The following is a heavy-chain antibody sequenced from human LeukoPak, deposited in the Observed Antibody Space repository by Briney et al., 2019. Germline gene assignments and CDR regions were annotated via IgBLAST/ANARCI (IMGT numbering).Heavy chain of an antibody. CDR3: AREVSGSYGPSDNWFDP. D-gene: IGHD1-26*01. V-gene: IGHV1-69*01. Sequence: GASVKVSCKASGGTFSSYAISWVRQAPGQGLEWMGGIIPIFGTANYAQKFQGRVTITADESTSTAYMELSSLRSEDTAVYYCAREVSGSYGPSDNWFDPWGQGTLVTVSS. CDR2: IIPIFGTA. J-gene: IGHJ5*02. CDR1: GGTFSSYA.